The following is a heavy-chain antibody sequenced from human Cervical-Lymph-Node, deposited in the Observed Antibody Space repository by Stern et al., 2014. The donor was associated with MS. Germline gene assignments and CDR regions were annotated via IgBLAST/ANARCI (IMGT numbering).Heavy chain of an antibody. CDR3: ARSRGSPDIPNFDY. CDR2: ISAYNGNT. Sequence: QVQLVQSGAEVKKAGASGKVSCKASGYTFTSYGISWVRQAPGQGVEWMAWISAYNGNTNYAQKLQGRVTMTTDTSTSTAYMELRSLRSDDTAVYYCARSRGSPDIPNFDYWGQGTLVTVSS. D-gene: IGHD1-26*01. CDR1: GYTFTSYG. J-gene: IGHJ4*02. V-gene: IGHV1-18*01.